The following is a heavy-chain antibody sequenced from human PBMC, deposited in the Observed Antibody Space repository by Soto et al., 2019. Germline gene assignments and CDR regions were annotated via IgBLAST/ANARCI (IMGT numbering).Heavy chain of an antibody. CDR3: AKLDSGSGRSPPLINH. V-gene: IGHV3-23*01. D-gene: IGHD3-10*01. CDR2: VGGGGENT. CDR1: GFTFSSYS. Sequence: EVQLLESGGGLVQPGGSLRLSCAASGFTFSSYSMNWVRQAPGKGLEWVATVGGGGENTFYADSVKGRFTISRDDSHNTLYLQMYSRRAEDTAVYCCAKLDSGSGRSPPLINHWGQGTLVTVSS. J-gene: IGHJ5*02.